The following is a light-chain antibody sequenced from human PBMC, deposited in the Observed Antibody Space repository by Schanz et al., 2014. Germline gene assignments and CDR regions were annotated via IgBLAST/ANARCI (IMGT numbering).Light chain of an antibody. J-gene: IGKJ4*01. Sequence: DIQMTQSPSSVSASVGDRVTITCRASQGISSWLAWYQQKPGKAPNLLIYAASILQSGVPSRFSGSGSGTDFTLTISSLHPEDFGTYYCQQSSSTVIAFGGGTKVEIK. CDR3: QQSSSTVIA. V-gene: IGKV1-12*01. CDR1: QGISSW. CDR2: AAS.